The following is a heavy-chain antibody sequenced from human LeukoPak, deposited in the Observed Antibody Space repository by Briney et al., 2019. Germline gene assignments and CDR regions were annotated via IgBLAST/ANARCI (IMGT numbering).Heavy chain of an antibody. Sequence: ASVKVSCKASGYTFTSYDINWVRQAPGQGLEWMGIINPSGGSTSYAQKFQGRVTMTRDTSTSTVYMELSSLRSEDTAVYYCARGGDLEPYYFDNWGQGTLVTVSS. J-gene: IGHJ4*02. D-gene: IGHD1-1*01. CDR3: ARGGDLEPYYFDN. CDR1: GYTFTSYD. CDR2: INPSGGST. V-gene: IGHV1-46*01.